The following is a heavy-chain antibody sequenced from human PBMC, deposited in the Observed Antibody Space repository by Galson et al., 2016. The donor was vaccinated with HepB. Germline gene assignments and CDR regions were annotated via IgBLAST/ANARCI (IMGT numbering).Heavy chain of an antibody. D-gene: IGHD3-3*01. CDR3: AKVGPLRFVEWFYNWFDP. J-gene: IGHJ5*02. CDR2: ISGTGITT. Sequence: SLRLSCAASGFTFDKYATNWVRQAPGKGLQWVSSISGTGITTYYEDSGRGRFTVSRDNSKNTLFLQMSNLRADDTAVYYCAKVGPLRFVEWFYNWFDPWGQGTLVTVSS. CDR1: GFTFDKYA. V-gene: IGHV3-23*01.